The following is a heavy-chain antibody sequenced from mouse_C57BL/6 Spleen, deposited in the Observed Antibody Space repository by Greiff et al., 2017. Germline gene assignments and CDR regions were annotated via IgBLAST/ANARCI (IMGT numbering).Heavy chain of an antibody. J-gene: IGHJ3*01. D-gene: IGHD2-2*01. Sequence: QVQLQQPGAELVKPGASVKLSCKASGYTFTSYWMHWVKQRPGQGLEWIGMIHPNSGSTNYNEKFKSKATLTVDKSSSTAYMQLSSLTSEDSAVYYCARSDGYEGCAYWGQGTLVTVSA. CDR3: ARSDGYEGCAY. CDR2: IHPNSGST. CDR1: GYTFTSYW. V-gene: IGHV1-64*01.